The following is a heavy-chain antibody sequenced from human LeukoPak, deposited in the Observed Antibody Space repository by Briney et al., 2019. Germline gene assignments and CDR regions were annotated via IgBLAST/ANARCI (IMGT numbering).Heavy chain of an antibody. J-gene: IGHJ4*02. V-gene: IGHV1-18*01. Sequence: ASVKVSCKASGYTFATYGITWVRQAPGQGLEWMGWISAYNVTTKYAQKLQGRVTMTTDTSTSTAYMELRSLRSDDTAVYYCARVGPIQPPFYFDSWGRGTLVTVSS. CDR1: GYTFATYG. D-gene: IGHD5-18*01. CDR3: ARVGPIQPPFYFDS. CDR2: ISAYNVTT.